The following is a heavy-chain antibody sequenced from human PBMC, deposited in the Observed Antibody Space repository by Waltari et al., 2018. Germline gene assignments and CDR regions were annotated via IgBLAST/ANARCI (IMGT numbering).Heavy chain of an antibody. D-gene: IGHD3-10*01. V-gene: IGHV4-38-2*02. CDR3: VRDLGGSGNSWFDA. CDR2: ISHSATT. J-gene: IGHJ5*02. Sequence: QVQLQESGPGLARPSETLSLTCDVSSYSIRRGYFWGWVRRPPGKGLQWVGRISHSATTYYNPSLKSRVTMSVDTSKNQFALKVTSVTAADTAIYYCVRDLGGSGNSWFDAWGQGTLVIVSS. CDR1: SYSIRRGYF.